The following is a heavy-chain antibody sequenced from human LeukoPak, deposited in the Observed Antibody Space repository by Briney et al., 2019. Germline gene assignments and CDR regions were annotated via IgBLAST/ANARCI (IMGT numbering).Heavy chain of an antibody. J-gene: IGHJ4*02. CDR3: ARQQLVPSPFDY. CDR2: IYTSGST. CDR1: GGSISSGSYY. V-gene: IGHV4-61*02. D-gene: IGHD6-13*01. Sequence: SQTLSLTCTVSGGSISSGSYYWSWIRQPAGKGLEWIGRIYTSGSTNYNPSLKSRVTISVDTSKNQFSLKLSSVTAADTAVYYCARQQLVPSPFDYWGQGTLATVSS.